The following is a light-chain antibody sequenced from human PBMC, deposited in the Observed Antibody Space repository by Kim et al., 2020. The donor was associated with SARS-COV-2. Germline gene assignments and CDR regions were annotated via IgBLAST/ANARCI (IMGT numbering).Light chain of an antibody. CDR3: QKYNSAPWT. V-gene: IGKV1-27*01. CDR2: GAS. J-gene: IGKJ1*01. CDR1: QGISNS. Sequence: DIQMAQSPPSLSASVGDRVTITCRASQGISNSLAWYRQKPGKVPMLLIYGASTLQSGVPSRFSGSGSGTDFTLTISSLQPEDAATYYCQKYNSAPWTFGQGTKVDIK.